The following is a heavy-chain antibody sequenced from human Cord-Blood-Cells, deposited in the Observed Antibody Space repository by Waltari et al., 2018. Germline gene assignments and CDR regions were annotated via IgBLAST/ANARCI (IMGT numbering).Heavy chain of an antibody. CDR3: ARDGAWELLGEEDY. D-gene: IGHD1-26*01. V-gene: IGHV3-48*02. J-gene: IGHJ4*02. Sequence: EVQLVESGGGLVQPGGSLRLSCAASGFTFSSYSLNWVRTAPGKGLEGVSYISSSSSTIYYADSVKGRFTISRDNAKNSLYLQMNSLRDEDTAVYYCARDGAWELLGEEDYWGQGTLVTVSS. CDR2: ISSSSSTI. CDR1: GFTFSSYS.